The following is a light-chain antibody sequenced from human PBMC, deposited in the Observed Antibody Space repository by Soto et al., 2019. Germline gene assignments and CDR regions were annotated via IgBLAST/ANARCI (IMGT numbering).Light chain of an antibody. J-gene: IGKJ5*01. V-gene: IGKV3-15*01. CDR1: HSVPTNY. CDR3: QQYNNWPFS. CDR2: DVS. Sequence: EIVLTQSPGTLSLSPGERVTLSCRASHSVPTNYLAWYQQKPGQSPRLLIYDVSIRATGVPARFSGTGSETDFTLTISGLQSEDSAVYFCQQYNNWPFSFGQGTRLEIK.